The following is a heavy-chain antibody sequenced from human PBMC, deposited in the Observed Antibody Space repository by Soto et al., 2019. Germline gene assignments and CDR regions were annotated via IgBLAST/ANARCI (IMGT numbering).Heavy chain of an antibody. D-gene: IGHD3-22*01. J-gene: IGHJ5*02. CDR3: AREARYFYDGSGYISGPSLFDP. CDR1: TSEDYG. CDR2: INWNGGST. V-gene: IGHV3-20*03. Sequence: TSEDYGVRRVIQTPGKGLEWVSGINWNGGSTGYADSVKGRFTISRDNAKNSLYLQMNRLRAEDTALYYCAREARYFYDGSGYISGPSLFDPWGKGTLVTVSS.